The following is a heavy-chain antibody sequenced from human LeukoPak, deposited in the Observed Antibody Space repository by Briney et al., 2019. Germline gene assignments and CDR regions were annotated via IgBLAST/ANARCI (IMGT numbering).Heavy chain of an antibody. CDR2: IYSGGST. CDR3: AKEYCSSTSCYGV. Sequence: GGSLRLSCAVSGFTFSSYWMSWVRQAPGKGLEWVSVIYSGGSTYYADSVKGRFTISRDNSKNTLYLQMNSLRAEDTAVYYCAKEYCSSTSCYGVWGQGTTVTVSS. J-gene: IGHJ6*02. CDR1: GFTFSSYW. V-gene: IGHV3-53*01. D-gene: IGHD2-2*01.